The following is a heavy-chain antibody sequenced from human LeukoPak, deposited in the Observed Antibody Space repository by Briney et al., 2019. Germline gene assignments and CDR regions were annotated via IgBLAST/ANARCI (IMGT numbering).Heavy chain of an antibody. CDR2: IYTSGST. D-gene: IGHD3-22*01. Sequence: SETLSLTCTVSGGSISSGSYYWSRIRQPAGKGLEWIGRIYTSGSTNYNPSLKSRVTISVDTSKNQFSLKLSSVTAADTAVYYCARSLGTMIVVVTHNWFDPWGQGTLVTVSS. CDR3: ARSLGTMIVVVTHNWFDP. J-gene: IGHJ5*02. V-gene: IGHV4-61*02. CDR1: GGSISSGSYY.